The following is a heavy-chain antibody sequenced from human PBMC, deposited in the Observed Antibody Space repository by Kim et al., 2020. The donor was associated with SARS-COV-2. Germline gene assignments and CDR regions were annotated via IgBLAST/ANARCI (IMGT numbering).Heavy chain of an antibody. D-gene: IGHD3-10*01. Sequence: SETLSLTCTVSGGSISSGGYYWSWIRQHPGKGLEWIGYIYYSGSTYYNPSLKSRVTISVDTSKNQFSLKLSSVTAADTAVYYCAGGGLWFGELWSTGLFDPWGQGTLVTVSS. V-gene: IGHV4-31*03. J-gene: IGHJ5*02. CDR3: AGGGLWFGELWSTGLFDP. CDR2: IYYSGST. CDR1: GGSISSGGYY.